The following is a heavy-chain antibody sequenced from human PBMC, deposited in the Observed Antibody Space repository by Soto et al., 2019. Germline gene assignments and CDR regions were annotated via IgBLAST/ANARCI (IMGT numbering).Heavy chain of an antibody. CDR3: AREYYDYVWGSYRSFWFDP. CDR1: GFTFSDYP. V-gene: IGHV3-30*04. CDR2: ISYDGRVK. Sequence: PVGSLRLSCAASGFTFSDYPMHWVRQAPGKGLEWVAVISYDGRVKYYVDSVKGRFTISRDDSKNTLYLQMNSLRAEDTAVYYCAREYYDYVWGSYRSFWFDPWGQGTLVTVSS. D-gene: IGHD3-16*02. J-gene: IGHJ5*02.